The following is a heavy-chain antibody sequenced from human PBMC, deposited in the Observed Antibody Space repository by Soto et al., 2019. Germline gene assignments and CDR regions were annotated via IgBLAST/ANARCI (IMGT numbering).Heavy chain of an antibody. CDR2: ISAYNGNT. CDR1: GYTFTSYG. Sequence: ASVKVSCKASGYTFTSYGISWVRQAPGQGLERMGWISAYNGNTNYAQKLQGRVTMTTDTSTSTAYMELRSLRSEDPAEYYCVRDGGGSRGYYPPVDYWGQGTLVTVSS. D-gene: IGHD3-22*01. V-gene: IGHV1-18*01. J-gene: IGHJ4*02. CDR3: VRDGGGSRGYYPPVDY.